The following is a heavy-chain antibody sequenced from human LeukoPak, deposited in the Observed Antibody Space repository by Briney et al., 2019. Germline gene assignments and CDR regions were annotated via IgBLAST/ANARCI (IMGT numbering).Heavy chain of an antibody. CDR1: GYSFTSYW. J-gene: IGHJ4*02. D-gene: IGHD6-19*01. CDR2: IYPGDSDT. CDR3: ARRPYSSGWSPLTDYFDY. V-gene: IGHV5-51*01. Sequence: GESLKISCKGSGYSFTSYWIGWVRQMPGKGLEWMGIIYPGDSDTIYSPSFQGQVTISADKSISPAYLQWSSLKASDTAMYYCARRPYSSGWSPLTDYFDYWGQGTLVTVSS.